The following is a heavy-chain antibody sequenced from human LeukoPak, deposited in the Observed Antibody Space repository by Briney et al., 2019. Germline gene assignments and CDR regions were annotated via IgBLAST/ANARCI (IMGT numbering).Heavy chain of an antibody. V-gene: IGHV1-18*01. CDR1: GYTFTSYG. J-gene: IGHJ5*02. CDR3: ARDGVYCSSTSCYPDWFDP. CDR2: ISAYNGNT. D-gene: IGHD2-2*01. Sequence: ASVKVSCKASGYTFTSYGISWLRQAPGQGLGGRGWISAYNGNTNYAQKLQGRVTMTTDTSTSTAYMELRSLRSDDTAVYYCARDGVYCSSTSCYPDWFDPWGQGTLVTVSS.